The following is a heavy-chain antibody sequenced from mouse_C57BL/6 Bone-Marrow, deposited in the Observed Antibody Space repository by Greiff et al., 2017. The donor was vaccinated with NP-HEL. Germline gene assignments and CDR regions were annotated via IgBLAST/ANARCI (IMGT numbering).Heavy chain of an antibody. CDR3: ARKGDYGSSPYYFDY. CDR1: GYTFTGYW. V-gene: IGHV1-9*01. CDR2: ILPGSGST. Sequence: VHLVESGAELMKPGASVKLSCKATGYTFTGYWIEWVKQRPGHGLEWIGEILPGSGSTNYTENFKGKATFTADTSSNTAYMQLSSLTTEDSAIYYCARKGDYGSSPYYFDYWGQGTTLTVSS. J-gene: IGHJ2*01. D-gene: IGHD1-1*01.